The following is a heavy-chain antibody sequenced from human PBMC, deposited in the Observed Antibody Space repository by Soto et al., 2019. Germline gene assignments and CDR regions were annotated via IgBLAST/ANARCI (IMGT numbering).Heavy chain of an antibody. J-gene: IGHJ4*02. D-gene: IGHD6-13*01. V-gene: IGHV4-39*01. CDR2: IYYSGTT. Sequence: SETLSLTCTVSGDSISSSSHYWGWIRHPPGKGLEWIGSIYYSGTTHYNPSLKSRVIITGDSPKNQFSLKVNSVTAADTAVYYCARQIARSWDSSDYWGEEAMVVVSA. CDR1: GDSISSSSHY. CDR3: ARQIARSWDSSDY.